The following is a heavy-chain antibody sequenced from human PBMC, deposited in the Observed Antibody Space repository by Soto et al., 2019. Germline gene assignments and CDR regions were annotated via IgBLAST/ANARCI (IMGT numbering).Heavy chain of an antibody. V-gene: IGHV4-59*01. CDR2: IYYSGST. J-gene: IGHJ4*02. Sequence: QVQLQESGPGLVKPSETLSLTCTVSGGSISSYYWSWIRQPPGKGLEWIGYIYYSGSTNYNPSLKTRVTISVDTSKNPFSLKLSSVTAADTAVYYCACAVAGTSYFDYWGQGTLVTVSS. D-gene: IGHD6-19*01. CDR3: ACAVAGTSYFDY. CDR1: GGSISSYY.